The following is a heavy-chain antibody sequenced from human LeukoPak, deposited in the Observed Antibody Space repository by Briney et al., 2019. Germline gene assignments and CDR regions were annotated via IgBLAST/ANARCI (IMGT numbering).Heavy chain of an antibody. D-gene: IGHD3-22*01. CDR2: INPNSGGT. V-gene: IGHV1-2*06. CDR1: GYTFTGYY. Sequence: ASVKVSCKASGYTFTGYYMHGVRQAPGQGLEWMGRINPNSGGTNYAQKFQGRVTMTRDTSISTAYMELSRLRSDDTAVYYCARGTYYYDSSGYSGTDYWGQGTLVTVSS. CDR3: ARGTYYYDSSGYSGTDY. J-gene: IGHJ4*02.